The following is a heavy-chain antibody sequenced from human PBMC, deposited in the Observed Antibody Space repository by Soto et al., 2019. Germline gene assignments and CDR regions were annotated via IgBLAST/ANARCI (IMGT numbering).Heavy chain of an antibody. J-gene: IGHJ4*02. CDR2: ISTDGRDK. CDR1: GFAFSKCA. V-gene: IGHV3-30*18. Sequence: QVQLVESGGGVVQPGRSLRLSCAASGFAFSKCAMHWVRQAPGKGLEWVTVISTDGRDKKYTDSVKGRFTISRDNSKNTLYLQMNSLRAEDTAVYYCAKDVSGGPADYYFDYWGQGTLVTVSS. D-gene: IGHD2-2*01. CDR3: AKDVSGGPADYYFDY.